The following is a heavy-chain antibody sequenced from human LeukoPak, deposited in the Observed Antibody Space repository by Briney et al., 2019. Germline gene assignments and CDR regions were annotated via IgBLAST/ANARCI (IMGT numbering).Heavy chain of an antibody. CDR1: GGSFSGYY. V-gene: IGHV4-34*01. J-gene: IGHJ5*02. CDR2: INHSGST. CDR3: ARRGFDP. Sequence: SETLSLTCAVYGGSFSGYYWSWIRQPPGKGLEWIGEINHSGSTNYNPSLKSRVTISVDTSKNQFSLKLSSVTAADTAVYSCARRGFDPWGQGSLVTVSS.